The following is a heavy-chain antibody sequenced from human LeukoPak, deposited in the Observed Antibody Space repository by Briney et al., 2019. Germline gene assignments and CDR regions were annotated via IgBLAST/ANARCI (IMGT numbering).Heavy chain of an antibody. Sequence: GGSLRLSCAASGFTFSSYSINWVRQAPGKGLEWVTLISYDGSNKYYADSVKGRFTISRDNAKNSLYLQMSSLRAEDTAVYYCARADSSGGNYYFDYWGQGTLVTVSS. CDR3: ARADSSGGNYYFDY. J-gene: IGHJ4*02. CDR2: ISYDGSNK. D-gene: IGHD6-19*01. CDR1: GFTFSSYS. V-gene: IGHV3-30-3*01.